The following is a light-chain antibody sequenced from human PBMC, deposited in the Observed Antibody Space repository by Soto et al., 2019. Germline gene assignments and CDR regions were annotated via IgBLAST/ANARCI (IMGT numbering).Light chain of an antibody. CDR3: ASYAGSKGVL. V-gene: IGLV2-8*01. CDR1: GSGVGNYYY. J-gene: IGLJ3*02. CDR2: EVN. Sequence: QSALTQPPSASGSPGQSVTISCTGTGSGVGNYYYVSWYQQHPGKAPKLMIYEVNKRPSGVPDRFSGSKSGNTASLTVSGLQAEDEADYYCASYAGSKGVLFGGGTKVTVL.